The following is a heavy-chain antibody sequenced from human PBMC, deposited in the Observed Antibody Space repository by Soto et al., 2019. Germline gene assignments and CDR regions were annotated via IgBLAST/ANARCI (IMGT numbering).Heavy chain of an antibody. D-gene: IGHD1-1*01. CDR1: GFAFGSYW. CDR3: LRDQRHWNEFAAQ. Sequence: VQLVESGGGLVQPGGSLRLSCAASGFAFGSYWMHWVRQAPGKGLVWVSRISQDGAIATQADSVKGRFTISRDNAKNTLFLQMNRLRADDTAVYYCLRDQRHWNEFAAQWGQGTLVTVSS. CDR2: ISQDGAIA. J-gene: IGHJ4*02. V-gene: IGHV3-74*01.